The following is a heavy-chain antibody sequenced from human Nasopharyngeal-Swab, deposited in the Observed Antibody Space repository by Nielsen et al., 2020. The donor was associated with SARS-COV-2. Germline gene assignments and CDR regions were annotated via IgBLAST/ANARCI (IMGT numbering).Heavy chain of an antibody. CDR2: INHSGSN. CDR3: TRSGYCSSNSCYPVGYMDV. D-gene: IGHD2-2*01. V-gene: IGHV4-30-2*01. Sequence: SESLSLTCAVSGGSISSGAYSWSWNRQPPGKGLEWIGYINHSGSNYYNPSLKSRVTITVDTSRNQFSLKMNSVTAADTAVYYCTRSGYCSSNSCYPVGYMDVWGKGTAVTVSS. CDR1: GGSISSGAYS. J-gene: IGHJ6*03.